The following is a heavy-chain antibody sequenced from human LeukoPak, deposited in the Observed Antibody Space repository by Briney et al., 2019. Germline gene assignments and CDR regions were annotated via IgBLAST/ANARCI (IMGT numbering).Heavy chain of an antibody. CDR1: GGSISSYY. CDR2: IYYSGST. J-gene: IGHJ4*02. Sequence: PSETLSLTCTVSGGSISSYYWSWIRQPPGKGLEWIGYIYYSGSTNYNPSLKSRVTISVDTSKNQFSLKLSSVTAADTAVYYCARSERVKGIFDFWGQGALVTVSS. V-gene: IGHV4-59*01. CDR3: ARSERVKGIFDF. D-gene: IGHD1-1*01.